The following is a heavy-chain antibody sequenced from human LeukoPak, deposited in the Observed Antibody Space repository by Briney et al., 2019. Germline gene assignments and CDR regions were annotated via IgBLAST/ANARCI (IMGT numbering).Heavy chain of an antibody. J-gene: IGHJ4*02. V-gene: IGHV4-61*02. D-gene: IGHD4-17*01. CDR2: IYTSGSP. CDR3: ARDMRYGDYSN. Sequence: SETLSLTCTVSGASIGTGNYYWSWIRQPAGKRLEWIGRIYTSGSPTYNPSLKSRVTMSLDTSKNQFSLKLNSVTATDTAVYYCARDMRYGDYSNWGQGTLVTVSS. CDR1: GASIGTGNYY.